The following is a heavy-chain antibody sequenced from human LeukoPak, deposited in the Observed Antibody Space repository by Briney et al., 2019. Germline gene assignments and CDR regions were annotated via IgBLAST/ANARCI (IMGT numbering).Heavy chain of an antibody. J-gene: IGHJ2*01. Sequence: GGSLRLPCAASGFSFNIYDMSWVRKAPGKGLEWVSAISESGDSTYYADSVKGRFTVSRDNSRNTLFLQMNDLRAEDTATYYCGRRAPTSTTVVSARYWYFDLWGRGTLVTVSS. V-gene: IGHV3-23*01. CDR2: ISESGDST. CDR3: GRRAPTSTTVVSARYWYFDL. D-gene: IGHD4-23*01. CDR1: GFSFNIYD.